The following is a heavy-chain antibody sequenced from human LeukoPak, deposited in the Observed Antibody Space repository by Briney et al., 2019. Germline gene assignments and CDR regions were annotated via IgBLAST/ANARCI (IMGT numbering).Heavy chain of an antibody. D-gene: IGHD6-13*01. CDR1: GGSISSYY. Sequence: PSETLSLTCTVSGGSISSYYWSWIRQPPGKGLEWIGYIYYSGSTDYNLSLKSRVTISVDTSKNQFSLKLTSVTAADTAVYYCARFDSSSWFFDYWGQGTLVTVSS. CDR2: IYYSGST. CDR3: ARFDSSSWFFDY. V-gene: IGHV4-59*01. J-gene: IGHJ4*02.